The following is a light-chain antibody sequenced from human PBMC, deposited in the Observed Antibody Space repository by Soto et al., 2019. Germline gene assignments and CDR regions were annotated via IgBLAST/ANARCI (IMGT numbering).Light chain of an antibody. CDR2: ENT. J-gene: IGLJ2*01. Sequence: QSVLTQPPSVSGAPGQRVTISCTGSSSNIGAVFDVHWYQQVPGTAPKLLIYENTKRPSGVPDRFSGSKSGTSASLAITGLQAEDEADYCQSYDSDLSGWLFGGGTKLTVL. V-gene: IGLV1-40*01. CDR3: QSYDSDLSGWL. CDR1: SSNIGAVFD.